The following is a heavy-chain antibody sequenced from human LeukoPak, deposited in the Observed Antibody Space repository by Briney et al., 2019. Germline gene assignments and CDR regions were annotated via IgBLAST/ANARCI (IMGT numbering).Heavy chain of an antibody. V-gene: IGHV4-34*01. Sequence: PSETLSLTCAVYGGSFSGYYWSWIRQPPGEGLEWIGEINHSGSTNYNPSLKSRVTISVDTSKNQFSLKLSSVTAADTAVYYCARGLYCGGDCFNYFDYWGQGTLVTVSS. J-gene: IGHJ4*02. CDR2: INHSGST. CDR3: ARGLYCGGDCFNYFDY. D-gene: IGHD2-21*02. CDR1: GGSFSGYY.